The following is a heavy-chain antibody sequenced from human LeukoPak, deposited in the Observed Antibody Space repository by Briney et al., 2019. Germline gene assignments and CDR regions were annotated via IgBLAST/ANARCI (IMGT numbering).Heavy chain of an antibody. D-gene: IGHD3-10*01. J-gene: IGHJ5*02. Sequence: ASVKVSCKASGYTLTDYYMHWVRQAPGQGLEWMGRINPNSGGTNYAQKFQGRVTMTRDTSISTVYTALSRLRSDDPAVYYRARDIATMVRGVMLSWGQGTLVTVSS. V-gene: IGHV1-2*06. CDR1: GYTLTDYY. CDR2: INPNSGGT. CDR3: ARDIATMVRGVMLS.